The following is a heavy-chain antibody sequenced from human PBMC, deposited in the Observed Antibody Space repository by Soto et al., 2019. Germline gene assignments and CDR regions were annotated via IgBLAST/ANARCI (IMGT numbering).Heavy chain of an antibody. J-gene: IGHJ6*02. D-gene: IGHD6-6*01. V-gene: IGHV4-39*01. CDR2: IYYSGST. Sequence: PSETLFLTCTVSGGSISSSSYYWGWIRQPPGRGLEWIGSIYYSGSTYYNPSLKSRVTISVDTSKNQFSLKLSSVTAADTAVYYRARHWNSSSWYYYYGMDVWGQGTTVTVSS. CDR1: GGSISSSSYY. CDR3: ARHWNSSSWYYYYGMDV.